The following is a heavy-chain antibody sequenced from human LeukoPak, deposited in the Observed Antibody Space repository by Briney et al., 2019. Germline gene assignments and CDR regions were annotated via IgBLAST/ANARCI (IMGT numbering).Heavy chain of an antibody. Sequence: PSETLSLTCTVSGGSISSSSYYWGWIRQPPGKGLEWIGYIYYSGSTNYNPSLKSRVTISVDTSKNQFSLKLSSVTAADTAVYYCARHQVRVRGVIITPNWFDPWGQGTLVTVSS. CDR1: GGSISSSSYY. CDR3: ARHQVRVRGVIITPNWFDP. CDR2: IYYSGST. V-gene: IGHV4-61*05. J-gene: IGHJ5*02. D-gene: IGHD3-10*01.